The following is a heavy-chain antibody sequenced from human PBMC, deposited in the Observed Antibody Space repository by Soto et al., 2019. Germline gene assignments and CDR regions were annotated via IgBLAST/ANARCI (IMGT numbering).Heavy chain of an antibody. D-gene: IGHD3-16*01. CDR1: GFTFSSYG. Sequence: GGSLRLSCAASGFTFSSYGRHWVRQAPGKGLEWVAVISYDGNNKFYADSVKGRFTISRDNSKNTLYLQMNSLRAEDTAVYYCAKDPFPATYYYGMDVWGQGTTVTVSS. V-gene: IGHV3-30*18. J-gene: IGHJ6*02. CDR2: ISYDGNNK. CDR3: AKDPFPATYYYGMDV.